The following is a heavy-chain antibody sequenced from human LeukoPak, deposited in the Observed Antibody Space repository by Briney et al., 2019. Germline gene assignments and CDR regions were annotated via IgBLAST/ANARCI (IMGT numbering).Heavy chain of an antibody. V-gene: IGHV3-53*01. D-gene: IGHD3-22*01. J-gene: IGHJ4*02. CDR3: AKGDSGYYYAGIDY. CDR1: EVTVTSNY. Sequence: GGSLRLSCAASEVTVTSNYLSWVRQAPGKGLQWVSVIYPGGDIYYSDSVKGRFTISRDNSKNTLYLQMNSLRAEDTAVYYCAKGDSGYYYAGIDYWGQGTLVTVSS. CDR2: IYPGGDI.